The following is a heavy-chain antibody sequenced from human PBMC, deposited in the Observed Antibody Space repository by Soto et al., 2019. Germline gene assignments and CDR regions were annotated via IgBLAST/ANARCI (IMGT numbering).Heavy chain of an antibody. Sequence: PSETLSLTCAISGDSVSSNTASWNWIRQSPSRGLEWLGRTYFRSKWYNDYAVSVKSRIIINPDKPNNQFSLQLNSGTPEDTAVYFCAKGDNLGPKTGYAFDPWGQGIMVTVSS. CDR1: GDSVSSNTAS. D-gene: IGHD5-12*01. CDR3: AKGDNLGPKTGYAFDP. CDR2: TYFRSKWYN. J-gene: IGHJ5*02. V-gene: IGHV6-1*01.